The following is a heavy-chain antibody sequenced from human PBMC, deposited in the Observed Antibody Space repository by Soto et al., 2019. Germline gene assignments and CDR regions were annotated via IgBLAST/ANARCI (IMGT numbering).Heavy chain of an antibody. J-gene: IGHJ4*02. Sequence: EVQLVESGGGLVQPGGSLKLSCAASGFTFSDSAMHWVRQASGKGLEWVGRIRSKVNTYATAYGASVKGRFTISRHDSMNTAYLQMNSLTTEDTAVYYCTRRRDWTAMDPLDYWGQGTLVTVSS. V-gene: IGHV3-73*02. CDR1: GFTFSDSA. D-gene: IGHD5-18*01. CDR2: IRSKVNTYAT. CDR3: TRRRDWTAMDPLDY.